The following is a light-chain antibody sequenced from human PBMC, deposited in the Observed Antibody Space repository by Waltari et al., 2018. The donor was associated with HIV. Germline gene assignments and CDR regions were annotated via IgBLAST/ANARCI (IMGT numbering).Light chain of an antibody. Sequence: DIQMTQSPSSLSASVGDRVTITCRASQNINRYLNWYQQKPGKAPKLLIYSTFSLQSGVPSRFSGSGSGTDFTLTISSLQPEDFATYYCQQSYNTPPSTFGQGTKLEIK. CDR3: QQSYNTPPST. V-gene: IGKV1-39*01. CDR2: STF. CDR1: QNINRY. J-gene: IGKJ2*01.